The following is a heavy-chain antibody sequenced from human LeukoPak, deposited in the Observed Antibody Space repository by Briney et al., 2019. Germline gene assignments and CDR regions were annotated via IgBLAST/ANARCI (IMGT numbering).Heavy chain of an antibody. CDR2: ISASSSTI. CDR3: ARDLGGHYDYVWGSYRGGYFDY. CDR1: GFTFSSYS. Sequence: PGGSLRLSCAASGFTFSSYSMNWVRQAPGKGLEWVSYISASSSTIYYADSMKGRFTISRDNAKNSLYLQMNSLRAEDTAVYYCARDLGGHYDYVWGSYRGGYFDYWGQGTLVTVSS. D-gene: IGHD3-16*01. J-gene: IGHJ4*02. V-gene: IGHV3-48*01.